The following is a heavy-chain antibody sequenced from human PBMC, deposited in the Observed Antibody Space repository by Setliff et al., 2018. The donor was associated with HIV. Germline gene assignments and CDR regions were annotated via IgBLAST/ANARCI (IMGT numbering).Heavy chain of an antibody. Sequence: PSETLSLTCTVSGGSIGIYYWSWLRQPPGKGLEWIGYIYYTGSTHYNPSLKGRLSMSTSENQFSLKLTSVTAADTAVYYCASTRIRLIRGAVISNLRTPYFDYWGPGSLVTVSS. CDR2: IYYTGST. CDR3: ASTRIRLIRGAVISNLRTPYFDY. J-gene: IGHJ4*02. D-gene: IGHD3-10*01. V-gene: IGHV4-59*08. CDR1: GGSIGIYY.